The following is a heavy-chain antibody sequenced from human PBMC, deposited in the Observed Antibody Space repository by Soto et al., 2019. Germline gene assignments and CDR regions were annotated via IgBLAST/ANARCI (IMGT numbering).Heavy chain of an antibody. J-gene: IGHJ3*02. D-gene: IGHD3-10*01. Sequence: SGPTLVNHTQTLTMPCTFCGFSLSTSGMCVSWIRQPPGKALEWLARIDWDDDKYYSTSLKTRLTISKDTSKNQVVLTMTNMDPVDTATYYCSRTKAKYYGSGNIYGFDIWGQGTMVTVSS. CDR1: GFSLSTSGMC. CDR2: IDWDDDK. V-gene: IGHV2-70*11. CDR3: SRTKAKYYGSGNIYGFDI.